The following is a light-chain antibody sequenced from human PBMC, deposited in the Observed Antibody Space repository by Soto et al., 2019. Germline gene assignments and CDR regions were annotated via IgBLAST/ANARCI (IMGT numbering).Light chain of an antibody. V-gene: IGKV1-39*01. CDR1: QSISSY. CDR2: AAF. Sequence: DIEMTQSPSSLSASVGDRVTITCRASQSISSYLNWYQQNPGNAPNLLIYAAFTLQSGVPSRFSAYGSETDFTLTISNLQAKDFATYYCQQSYTTPRTFGQGTKVEVK. J-gene: IGKJ1*01. CDR3: QQSYTTPRT.